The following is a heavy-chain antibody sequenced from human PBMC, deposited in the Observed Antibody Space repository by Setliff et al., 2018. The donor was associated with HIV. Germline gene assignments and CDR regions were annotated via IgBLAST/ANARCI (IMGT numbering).Heavy chain of an antibody. CDR1: GGTFSSYA. CDR2: IIPISGRT. J-gene: IGHJ5*02. CDR3: ARESASGNWFDP. V-gene: IGHV1-69*13. Sequence: GASVKVSCKASGGTFSSYAFSWVRQAPGQGLEWMGGIIPISGRTNYAQKFQGRVTITADGSTRTAYMELSSLRSEDTAVYYCARESASGNWFDPWGQGTLVTVSS. D-gene: IGHD3-10*01.